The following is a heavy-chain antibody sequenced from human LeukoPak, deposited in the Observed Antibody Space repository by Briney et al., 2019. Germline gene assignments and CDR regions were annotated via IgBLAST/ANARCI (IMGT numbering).Heavy chain of an antibody. CDR3: ANGGGSSWYNGGYYFDY. Sequence: SETLSLTCTVSGGSISSSSYSWGWIRQPPGKGLEWIGSIYYSGSTYYNPSLKSRVTISVDTSKNQFSLKLGSVTAADTAVYYCANGGGSSWYNGGYYFDYWGQGTLVTVSS. J-gene: IGHJ4*02. CDR1: GGSISSSSYS. V-gene: IGHV4-39*01. D-gene: IGHD6-13*01. CDR2: IYYSGST.